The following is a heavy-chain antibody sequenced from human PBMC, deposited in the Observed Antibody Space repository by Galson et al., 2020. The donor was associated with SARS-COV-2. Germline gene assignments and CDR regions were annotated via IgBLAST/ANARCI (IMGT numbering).Heavy chain of an antibody. Sequence: ALHGESLKISCAASGFTFSSYWMHWVRQAPGKGLVWVSRINSDGSSTSYADSVKGRFTISRDNAKNTLYLQMNSLRAEDTAVYYCASGNGHVFDIWGQGTMVTVSS. CDR1: GFTFSSYW. CDR2: INSDGSST. J-gene: IGHJ3*02. CDR3: ASGNGHVFDI. D-gene: IGHD2-8*01. V-gene: IGHV3-74*01.